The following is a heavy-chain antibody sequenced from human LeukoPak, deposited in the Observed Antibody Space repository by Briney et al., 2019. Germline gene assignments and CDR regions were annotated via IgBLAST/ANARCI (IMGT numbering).Heavy chain of an antibody. CDR3: ARDRGQLEIDP. J-gene: IGHJ5*02. Sequence: PGGSLRLPCAASGFTFSSYSMNWVRQAPGKGLEWVSSISSSSSYIYYADSVKGRFTISRDNAKNSLYLQMNSLRAEDTAVYYCARDRGQLEIDPWGQGTLVTVSS. V-gene: IGHV3-21*01. D-gene: IGHD2-2*01. CDR1: GFTFSSYS. CDR2: ISSSSSYI.